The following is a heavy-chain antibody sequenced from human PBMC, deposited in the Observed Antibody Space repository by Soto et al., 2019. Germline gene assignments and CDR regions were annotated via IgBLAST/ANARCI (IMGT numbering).Heavy chain of an antibody. D-gene: IGHD1-1*01. V-gene: IGHV3-30-3*01. CDR1: GFTFSSYA. Sequence: GGSLRLSCAASGFTFSSYAMHWVRQAPGKGLEWVAVISYDGSNKYYADSVKGRFTISRDNSKNTLYLQMNSLRAEDTAVYYCARGFNSYYYYGMDVWGQGTTVTVS. J-gene: IGHJ6*02. CDR2: ISYDGSNK. CDR3: ARGFNSYYYYGMDV.